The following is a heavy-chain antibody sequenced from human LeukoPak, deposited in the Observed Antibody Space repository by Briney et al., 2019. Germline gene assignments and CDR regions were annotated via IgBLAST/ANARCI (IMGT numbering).Heavy chain of an antibody. D-gene: IGHD3-3*01. Sequence: ASVKVSCKASGYTFTSYDINWVRQATGQGLEWMGCINPNGGGTNYAQKFQGWVTMTRDTSISTAYMELSRLRSDDTAVYYCARDLELPYYGMDVWGQGTTVTVSS. CDR3: ARDLELPYYGMDV. J-gene: IGHJ6*02. CDR2: INPNGGGT. V-gene: IGHV1-2*04. CDR1: GYTFTSYD.